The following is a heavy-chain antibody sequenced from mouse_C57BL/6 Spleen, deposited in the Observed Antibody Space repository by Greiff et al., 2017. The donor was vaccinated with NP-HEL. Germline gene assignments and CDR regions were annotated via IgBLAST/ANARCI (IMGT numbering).Heavy chain of an antibody. D-gene: IGHD1-1*01. CDR3: ARNYGSSGGSFDY. Sequence: QVQLQQPGAELVKPGASVKMSCKASGYTFTSYWITWVKQRPGQGLEWIGDIYPGSGSTNYNEKFKSKATLTVDTSSSTAYMQLSSLTSEDSAVYYCARNYGSSGGSFDYWGQGTTLTVSS. CDR2: IYPGSGST. CDR1: GYTFTSYW. V-gene: IGHV1-55*01. J-gene: IGHJ2*01.